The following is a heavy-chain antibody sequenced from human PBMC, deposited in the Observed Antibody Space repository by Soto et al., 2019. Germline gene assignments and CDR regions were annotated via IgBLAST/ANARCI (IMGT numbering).Heavy chain of an antibody. CDR1: GVSVSSDY. Sequence: PSETLSLTCSVSGVSVSSDYWNWIRQPAGKGLEWIGRIHPSGKTNYNPSLESRISMSVDTSKNQISLKVMSVTAADTAVYYCASSGAGSSDFWGQGSLVTVSS. J-gene: IGHJ4*02. CDR2: IHPSGKT. CDR3: ASSGAGSSDF. D-gene: IGHD3-10*01. V-gene: IGHV4-4*07.